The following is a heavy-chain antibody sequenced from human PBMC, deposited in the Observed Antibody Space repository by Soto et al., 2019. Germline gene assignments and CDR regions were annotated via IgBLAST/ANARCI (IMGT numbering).Heavy chain of an antibody. Sequence: CKGSGYGFTSYWIGWVRQMPGKGLEWMGIIYPGDSDTRYSPSFQGQVTISADKSISTAYLQWSSLKASDTAMYYCARQGFLEWSTDYYYYMDVWGKGTTVTVSS. D-gene: IGHD3-3*01. CDR2: IYPGDSDT. J-gene: IGHJ6*03. CDR1: GYGFTSYW. CDR3: ARQGFLEWSTDYYYYMDV. V-gene: IGHV5-51*01.